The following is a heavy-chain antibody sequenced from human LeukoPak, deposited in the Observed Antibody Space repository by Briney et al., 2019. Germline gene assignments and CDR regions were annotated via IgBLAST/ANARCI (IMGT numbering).Heavy chain of an antibody. Sequence: GGSLRLSCVASGFIFSNYDMHWVRQAPGKGLEWVAVIWYDGSDKHYADSVQGRFTISSDNSKNSLYLQMNSLRAEDTALYYCARRVQYYFDYWGQGTLVTVSS. V-gene: IGHV3-33*01. CDR3: ARRVQYYFDY. J-gene: IGHJ4*02. CDR1: GFIFSNYD. CDR2: IWYDGSDK.